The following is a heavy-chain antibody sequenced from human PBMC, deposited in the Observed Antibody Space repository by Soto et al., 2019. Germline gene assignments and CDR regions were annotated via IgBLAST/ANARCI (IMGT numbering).Heavy chain of an antibody. CDR3: ASDATKDYYYDRRGIGSPFDH. J-gene: IGHJ4*02. CDR2: ISFDGSTK. V-gene: IGHV3-33*05. CDR1: GFTFSKFG. Sequence: QVQLVESGGGVVQPGRSLRLSCAASGFTFSKFGMHWVRQAPGKGLEWLAVISFDGSTKYHADSVKGRFTVSRDNSKNILYLQMNSLRADDTAVYHCASDATKDYYYDRRGIGSPFDHWGQGTPVTVSS. D-gene: IGHD3-22*01.